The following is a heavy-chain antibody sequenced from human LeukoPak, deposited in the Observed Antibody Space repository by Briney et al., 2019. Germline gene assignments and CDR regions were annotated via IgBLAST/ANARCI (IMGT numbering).Heavy chain of an antibody. CDR2: IYYSGST. V-gene: IGHV4-59*01. D-gene: IGHD1-26*01. J-gene: IGHJ4*02. CDR3: ARGVDGYLLGQWSGSENYFDY. CDR1: GXSISSYY. Sequence: SETLSLTCTVSGXSISSYYWSWIRQPPGKGLESIGYIYYSGSTNYNPSLKSRVTISVDTSKNQFSLKLSSVTAADTAVYYCARGVDGYLLGQWSGSENYFDYWGQGTLVTVSS.